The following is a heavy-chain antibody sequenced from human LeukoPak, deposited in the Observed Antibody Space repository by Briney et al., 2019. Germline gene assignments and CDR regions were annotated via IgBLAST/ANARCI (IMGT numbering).Heavy chain of an antibody. J-gene: IGHJ6*02. V-gene: IGHV4-59*02. CDR3: ARDGSNWSNDYYHGVDV. D-gene: IGHD4-11*01. CDR1: GDSVTTYY. Sequence: SETLSLTCTISGDSVTTYYWSWIRQPPGKGLEWLGYVYYSGSATYNPSLKSRVTISVDTSKNQFSLRLSSVTAADTAVYYCARDGSNWSNDYYHGVDVWGQGTTVTVTS. CDR2: VYYSGSA.